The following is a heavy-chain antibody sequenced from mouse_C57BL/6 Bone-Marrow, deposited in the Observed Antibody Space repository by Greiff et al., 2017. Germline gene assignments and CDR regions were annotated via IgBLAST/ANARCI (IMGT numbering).Heavy chain of an antibody. D-gene: IGHD2-3*01. CDR3: SKLRWLLPFAY. V-gene: IGHV5-6*01. Sequence: EVHLVESGGDLVKPGGSLKFSCAASGFTFSSYGMSWVRQTPDKRLEWVATISSGGSYTYYTDSVKGRFTISRDNAKNTLYLQMSSLKSEDTAIYYCSKLRWLLPFAYWGQGTLITVSA. J-gene: IGHJ3*01. CDR1: GFTFSSYG. CDR2: ISSGGSYT.